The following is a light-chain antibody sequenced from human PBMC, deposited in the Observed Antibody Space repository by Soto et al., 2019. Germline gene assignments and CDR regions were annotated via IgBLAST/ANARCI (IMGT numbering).Light chain of an antibody. J-gene: IGKJ1*01. CDR2: SAS. CDR3: QQYHAYPPT. CDR1: QSIGTY. V-gene: IGKV1-8*01. Sequence: AIRMTQSPPSFSASTGDRVTITCRASQSIGTYLAWYQQRPGKAPNLLIYSASILQSGVPSRFSGSGSGTDFTLTITSLQSEDFATYSCQQYHAYPPTFGQGTNVGIK.